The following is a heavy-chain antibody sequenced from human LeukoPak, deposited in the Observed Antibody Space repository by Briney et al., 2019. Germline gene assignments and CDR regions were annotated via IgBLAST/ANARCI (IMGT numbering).Heavy chain of an antibody. CDR2: MSNDGSYT. CDR3: ARDNWGSFDY. V-gene: IGHV3-74*01. Sequence: GGSLRLSCVGSGFTFSAYSMGWVRQAPGQGLEYVSHMSNDGSYTVYADSVKGRFTISRENAKNTVYLQMNSLRAEDTAVYYCARDNWGSFDYWGQGVLITVSS. D-gene: IGHD7-27*01. CDR1: GFTFSAYS. J-gene: IGHJ4*02.